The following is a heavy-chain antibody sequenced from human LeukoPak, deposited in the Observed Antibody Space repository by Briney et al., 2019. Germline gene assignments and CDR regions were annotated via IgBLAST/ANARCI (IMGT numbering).Heavy chain of an antibody. CDR3: ARARGNYYDESDS. D-gene: IGHD1-26*01. J-gene: IGHJ4*02. V-gene: IGHV4-59*01. CDR2: IYYSGST. CDR1: GGSISTYY. Sequence: SETLSLTCSISGGSISTYYWSWIRQPPGKGLEWIGYIYYSGSTKYNPSLKSRVTLSIDTSKNQFSLHLISVTAADTAFYYCARARGNYYDESDSWGQGTLVTVSS.